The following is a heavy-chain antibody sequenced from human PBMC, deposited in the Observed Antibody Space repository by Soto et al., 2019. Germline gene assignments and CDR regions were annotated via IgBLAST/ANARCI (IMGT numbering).Heavy chain of an antibody. Sequence: QVQLVQSGAEVKKPGASVKVSCKASGYTFTGYYMHWVRQAPGRGLEWMGWINPNSGGTNYAQKFQGRVTMTRDTSISTAYMELSRLRSDDTAVYYCARAGSLLLWFGERRPFDYWGQGTLVTVSS. D-gene: IGHD3-10*01. CDR2: INPNSGGT. CDR1: GYTFTGYY. J-gene: IGHJ4*02. V-gene: IGHV1-2*02. CDR3: ARAGSLLLWFGERRPFDY.